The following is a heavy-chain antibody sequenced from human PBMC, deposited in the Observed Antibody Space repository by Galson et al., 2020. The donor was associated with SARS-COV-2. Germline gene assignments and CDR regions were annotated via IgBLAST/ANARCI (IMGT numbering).Heavy chain of an antibody. CDR3: ARWGASSSVYFDL. CDR1: GFTSGWYW. V-gene: IGHV3-7*05. CDR2: IKQDGSEK. Sequence: GESLKISCAASGFTSGWYWMTWVRQAPEKGLEWVANIKQDGSEKYYVDSVKGRFSCSRDNAKNSLYLQMDSLRVEDTAVYYCARWGASSSVYFDLWGRGTLVTVSS. D-gene: IGHD2-2*01. J-gene: IGHJ2*01.